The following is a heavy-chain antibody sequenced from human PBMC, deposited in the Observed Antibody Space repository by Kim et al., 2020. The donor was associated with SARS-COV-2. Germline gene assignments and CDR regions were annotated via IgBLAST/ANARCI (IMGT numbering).Heavy chain of an antibody. CDR1: GFIFSNYA. CDR2: VSGSGDNT. CDR3: AKTPPNGHSSGYYYEH. Sequence: GGSLRLSCAASGFIFSNYAMSWVRQAPGKGLEWVSGVSGSGDNTYYADSVKGRFTISRDISKSTLYLQMNSLRAEDTAVYYCAKTPPNGHSSGYYYEHWGQGILVTVSS. D-gene: IGHD3-22*01. J-gene: IGHJ4*02. V-gene: IGHV3-23*01.